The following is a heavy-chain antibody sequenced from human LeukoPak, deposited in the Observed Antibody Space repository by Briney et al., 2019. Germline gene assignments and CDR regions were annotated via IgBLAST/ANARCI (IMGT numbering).Heavy chain of an antibody. CDR1: GYTFTSYA. D-gene: IGHD3-10*01. CDR3: ARGYMVRGVIITG. Sequence: ASVKVSCKASGYTFTSYAMNWVRQAPGQGLEWMGWINPNSGGTDYAQKFQGRVTMTRDTSISTAYMELSRLRSDDTAVYYCARGYMVRGVIITGWGQGTLATVSS. J-gene: IGHJ4*02. CDR2: INPNSGGT. V-gene: IGHV1-2*02.